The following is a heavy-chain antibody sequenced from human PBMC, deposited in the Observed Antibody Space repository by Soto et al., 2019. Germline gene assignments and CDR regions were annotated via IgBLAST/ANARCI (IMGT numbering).Heavy chain of an antibody. D-gene: IGHD1-26*01. V-gene: IGHV1-69*13. CDR2: IIPIFGTA. J-gene: IGHJ6*02. Sequence: SVKVSCKASGGTFSSYAISWVRQAPGQELERMEGIIPIFGTANYAQKFQGRVTITADESTSTAYMELSSLRSEDTAVYYCARGGHSGSYGYYYYYGMDVWGQGTTVTVSS. CDR1: GGTFSSYA. CDR3: ARGGHSGSYGYYYYYGMDV.